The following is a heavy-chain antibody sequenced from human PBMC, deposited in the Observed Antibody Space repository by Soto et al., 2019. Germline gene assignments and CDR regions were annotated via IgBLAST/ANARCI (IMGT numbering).Heavy chain of an antibody. D-gene: IGHD1-7*01. CDR1: GFTFSSYA. V-gene: IGHV3-30-3*01. Sequence: QVQLVESGGGVVQPGRSLRLSCAASGFTFSSYAMHWVRQAPGKGLEWVAVISHDGSNKYYADSVKGRFTISRDNSKNTLYLQMNSLRAEDTAVYYCARAYNWNYEYFDYWGQGTLVTVSS. CDR3: ARAYNWNYEYFDY. J-gene: IGHJ4*02. CDR2: ISHDGSNK.